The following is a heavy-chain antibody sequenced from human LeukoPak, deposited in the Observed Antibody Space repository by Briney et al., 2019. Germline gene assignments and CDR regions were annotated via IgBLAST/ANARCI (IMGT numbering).Heavy chain of an antibody. D-gene: IGHD3-16*01. CDR1: GFTFSSYE. Sequence: PGGSLRLSCAASGFTFSSYEMTWVRQAPGKGLEWVSYISSSGSTIYYADSVKGRFTISRDNAKNSLYLQMNSLRAEDTAVYYCASVRLGEFDYWGQGTLVTVSS. CDR2: ISSSGSTI. CDR3: ASVRLGEFDY. J-gene: IGHJ4*02. V-gene: IGHV3-48*03.